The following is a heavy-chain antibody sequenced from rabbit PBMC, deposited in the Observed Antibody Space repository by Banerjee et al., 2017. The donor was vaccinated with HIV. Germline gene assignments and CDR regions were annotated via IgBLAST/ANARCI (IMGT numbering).Heavy chain of an antibody. CDR2: INTNSGNT. J-gene: IGHJ4*01. CDR3: ARDVMHADGM. CDR1: GFSFSDKYV. Sequence: QEQLEESGGDLVKPGRSLTLTCTASGFSFSDKYVMCWVRQAPGKGLEWIGCINTNSGNTVYASWAKGRFTISKTSSTTVPLQLTSLTAADTATYFCARDVMHADGMWGPGTLVTVS. V-gene: IGHV1S45*01. D-gene: IGHD6-1*01.